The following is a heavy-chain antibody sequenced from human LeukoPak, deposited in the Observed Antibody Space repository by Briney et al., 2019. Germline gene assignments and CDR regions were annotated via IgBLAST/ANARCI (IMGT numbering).Heavy chain of an antibody. Sequence: GESLKISCKGSGYNFTSYWIGWVRQMPGKGLEWMGIIYPGDSDTTYSPSFQGQVTMSADKSISTAYLQWSSLKASDTAMYYCARVAIFGVVIMGLDYWGQGTLVTVSS. J-gene: IGHJ4*02. D-gene: IGHD3-3*01. CDR1: GYNFTSYW. CDR3: ARVAIFGVVIMGLDY. V-gene: IGHV5-51*01. CDR2: IYPGDSDT.